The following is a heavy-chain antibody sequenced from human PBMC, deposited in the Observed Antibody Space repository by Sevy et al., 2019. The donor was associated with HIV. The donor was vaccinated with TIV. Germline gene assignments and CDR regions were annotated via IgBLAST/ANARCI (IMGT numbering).Heavy chain of an antibody. CDR3: ATTKDSYDGSVSPFDY. CDR1: GSTLTKLS. Sequence: ASVKVSCKVSGSTLTKLSMHWVRQVPGKGLEWMVSFDPEDGETIYARRFQGRVTMTEDTSTDTAYMVLSSLRSEDTAVYYCATTKDSYDGSVSPFDYWGREPLSPSPQ. V-gene: IGHV1-24*01. D-gene: IGHD3-22*01. CDR2: FDPEDGET. J-gene: IGHJ4*02.